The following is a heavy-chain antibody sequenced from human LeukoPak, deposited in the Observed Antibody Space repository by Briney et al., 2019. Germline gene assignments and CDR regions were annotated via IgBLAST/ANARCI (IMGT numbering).Heavy chain of an antibody. Sequence: GGSLRLSCAASGFTFSSYAMRWVRQAPGKGLEWVSTISGRGGSTNYADSVKGRFTISRDNSKNTLYLQMNSLRAEDTAVYYCAKAVMPYCTNGVCPSMDVWGKGTTVTVSS. CDR2: ISGRGGST. CDR1: GFTFSSYA. V-gene: IGHV3-23*01. D-gene: IGHD2-8*01. CDR3: AKAVMPYCTNGVCPSMDV. J-gene: IGHJ6*03.